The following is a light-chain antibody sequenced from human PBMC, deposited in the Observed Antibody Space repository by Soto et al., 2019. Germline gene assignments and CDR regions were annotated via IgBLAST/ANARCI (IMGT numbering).Light chain of an antibody. J-gene: IGKJ2*01. CDR2: EIS. CDR3: MQDTQFPYT. V-gene: IGKV2-24*01. CDR1: QGLVHSDGNTY. Sequence: DIVMTQTPLSSPVTLGQPASISCRSSQGLVHSDGNTYLSWLQQRPGQPPRLRIYEISNRFSGVPDRFSGSGAGTDFTLKISRVEAEDVRLYYCMQDTQFPYTFGQGTKLEIK.